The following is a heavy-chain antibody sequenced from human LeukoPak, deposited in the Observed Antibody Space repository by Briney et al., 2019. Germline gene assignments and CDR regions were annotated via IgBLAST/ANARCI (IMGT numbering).Heavy chain of an antibody. V-gene: IGHV1-69*04. J-gene: IGHJ4*02. CDR2: IIPILGMA. CDR1: GGTFSSYA. Sequence: SVKVSCKASGGTFSSYAISWVRQAPGQGLEWMGRIIPILGMANYAQKFQGRVTITADKSTSTAYMELSSLRSEDTAVYYCARDPRVEPLDYWGQGTLVTVSS. CDR3: ARDPRVEPLDY.